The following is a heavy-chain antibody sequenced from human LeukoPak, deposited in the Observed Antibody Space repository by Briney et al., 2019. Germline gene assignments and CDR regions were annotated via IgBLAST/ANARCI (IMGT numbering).Heavy chain of an antibody. Sequence: SETLSLTCTVSSVSISDSNYFWGWIRQPPGKGLQWIGSIYFGGTTYYNAPLKSRVTLSVDTSKNLFSLTLASVTAADTAIYYCARLRRDRGGRMEFDYWGQGTLVTVSS. CDR3: ARLRRDRGGRMEFDY. CDR2: IYFGGTT. D-gene: IGHD3-10*01. V-gene: IGHV4-39*01. CDR1: SVSISDSNYF. J-gene: IGHJ4*02.